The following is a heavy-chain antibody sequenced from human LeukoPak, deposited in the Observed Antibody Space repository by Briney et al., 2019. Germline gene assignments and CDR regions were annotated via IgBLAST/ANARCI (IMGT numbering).Heavy chain of an antibody. V-gene: IGHV1-69*02. Sequence: SVKLSCNASGYTLTSYYMDWVRQAPGQGLEWMGRIIPIVSITNYAQKFQNRVTITADKSTSTAYMEVRSLRSDDTAVYYCARSVSPTRGHYDYGMYVWGRGTPVAVSS. CDR3: ARSVSPTRGHYDYGMYV. CDR1: GYTLTSYY. J-gene: IGHJ6*01. CDR2: IIPIVSIT. D-gene: IGHD1-26*01.